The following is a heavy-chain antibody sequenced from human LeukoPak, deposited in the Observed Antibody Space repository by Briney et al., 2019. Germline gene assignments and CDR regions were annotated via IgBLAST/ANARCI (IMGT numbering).Heavy chain of an antibody. Sequence: GGSLRLSCAASGFTFSSYAMHWVRQAPGKGLEWVAVISYDGSNKYYADSVKGRFTISRDNSKNTLYLQMNSPRAEDTAVYYCARAVTVVRGVIAPWGQGTLVTVSS. V-gene: IGHV3-30*04. J-gene: IGHJ5*02. CDR3: ARAVTVVRGVIAP. CDR2: ISYDGSNK. D-gene: IGHD3-10*01. CDR1: GFTFSSYA.